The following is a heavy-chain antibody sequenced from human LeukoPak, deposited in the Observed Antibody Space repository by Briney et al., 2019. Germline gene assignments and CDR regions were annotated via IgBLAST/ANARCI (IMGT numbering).Heavy chain of an antibody. J-gene: IGHJ4*02. CDR2: MNPNSGNT. CDR3: ARGLSGYYYDSSGYYGY. CDR1: GYTFTSYD. Sequence: ASVKVSCKASGYTFTSYDINLVRQATGQGLEWMGWMNPNSGNTGYAQKFQGRVTMTRNTSISTAYMELSSLRSEDTAVYYCARGLSGYYYDSSGYYGYWGQGTLVTVSS. V-gene: IGHV1-8*01. D-gene: IGHD3-22*01.